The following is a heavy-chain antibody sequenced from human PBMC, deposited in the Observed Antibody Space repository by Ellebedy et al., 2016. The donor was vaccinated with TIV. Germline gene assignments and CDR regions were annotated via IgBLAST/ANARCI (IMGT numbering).Heavy chain of an antibody. J-gene: IGHJ3*02. V-gene: IGHV3-21*01. D-gene: IGHD4-17*01. CDR3: ARQTVATSVNDAFDI. CDR1: GFVFSSYT. Sequence: PGGSLRLSCAASGFVFSSYTMNWVRQAPGKGLEWVSFISDTSIYYADAVEGRFTISRDNAKNSLYLQMNSLRAEDTAVYYCARQTVATSVNDAFDIWGLGTVVTVSS. CDR2: ISDTSI.